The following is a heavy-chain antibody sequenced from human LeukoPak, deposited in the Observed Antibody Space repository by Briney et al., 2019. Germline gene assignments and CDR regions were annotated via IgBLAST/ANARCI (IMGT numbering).Heavy chain of an antibody. CDR1: GGSISSSSYY. CDR3: ARVAITIFGVVTPFDY. J-gene: IGHJ4*02. Sequence: SETLSLTCTVSGGSISSSSYYWGWIRQPPGKGLEWIGSIYYSGSTYYNPSLKSRVTISVDTSKNQFSLKLSSVTAADTAVYYCARVAITIFGVVTPFDYWGQGTLVTVSS. D-gene: IGHD3-3*01. V-gene: IGHV4-39*07. CDR2: IYYSGST.